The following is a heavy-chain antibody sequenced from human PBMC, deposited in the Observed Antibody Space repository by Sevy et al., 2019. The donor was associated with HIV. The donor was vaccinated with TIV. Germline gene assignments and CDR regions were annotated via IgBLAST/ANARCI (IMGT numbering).Heavy chain of an antibody. Sequence: GGYLRLSCVASGFTFSSYSMNCVRQAPGKGLEWVSYISSSSDSSRTLYYADSVKGRFSISRDNAKNSVHLQMTSLRLEDTAVYYCARSDLSGWYFDFWGHGTTVTVSS. V-gene: IGHV3-48*01. CDR3: ARSDLSGWYFDF. D-gene: IGHD6-19*01. CDR1: GFTFSSYS. CDR2: ISSSSDSSRTL. J-gene: IGHJ4*01.